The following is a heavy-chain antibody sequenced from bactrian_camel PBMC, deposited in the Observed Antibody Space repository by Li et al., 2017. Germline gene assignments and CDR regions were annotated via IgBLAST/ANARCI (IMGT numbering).Heavy chain of an antibody. V-gene: IGHV3S1*01. Sequence: HVQLVESGGGSVQAGGSLRLSCAGYEHTFSRHCMGWSRQIPGRGREGVACIDTDTDDGNTVYADSVKGRFTISQDNTKNTLYLQMDSLKPEDTAMYYCAASPLCFSTQPPQRIYVWGQGTQVTVS. D-gene: IGHD3*01. CDR1: EHTFSRHC. J-gene: IGHJ4*01. CDR2: IDTDTDDGNT. CDR3: AASPLCFSTQPPQRIYV.